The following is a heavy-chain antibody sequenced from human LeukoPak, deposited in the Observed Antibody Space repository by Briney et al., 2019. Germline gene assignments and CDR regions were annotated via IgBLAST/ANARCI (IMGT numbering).Heavy chain of an antibody. CDR2: IYYSGST. D-gene: IGHD1/OR15-1a*01. Sequence: SETLSLTCTVSGGSISSISYYWGWIRQPPGKGLEWIGSIYYSGSTYYNPSLKSRVTISVDTSKNQFSLKLSSVTAADTAVYYCARSTGTNPVDYWGQGTLVTVSS. J-gene: IGHJ4*02. V-gene: IGHV4-39*01. CDR1: GGSISSISYY. CDR3: ARSTGTNPVDY.